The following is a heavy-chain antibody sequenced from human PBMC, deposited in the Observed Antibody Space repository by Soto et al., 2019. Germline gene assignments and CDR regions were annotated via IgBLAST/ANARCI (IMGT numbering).Heavy chain of an antibody. D-gene: IGHD5-18*01. CDR2: IDPSDSYT. J-gene: IGHJ6*02. CDR3: ASLPVDTDIYYYGMDV. Sequence: GGSLKISCKGSGYGFTSYWISWVRQMPGKGLEWMGRIDPSDSYTNYSPSFQGHVTISADKSISTAYLQWSSLKASDTAMYYCASLPVDTDIYYYGMDVWGRGTTVTVS. V-gene: IGHV5-10-1*01. CDR1: GYGFTSYW.